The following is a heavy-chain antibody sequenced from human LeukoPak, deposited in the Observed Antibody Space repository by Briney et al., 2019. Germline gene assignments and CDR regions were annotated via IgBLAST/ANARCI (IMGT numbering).Heavy chain of an antibody. CDR2: IIPILGIA. D-gene: IGHD1-26*01. J-gene: IGHJ5*02. CDR1: GGTFSSYT. Sequence: GASVKVSCKASGGTFSSYTISWVRQAPGQGLEWMGRIIPILGIANYAQKFQGRVTITADKSTSTAYMELSSLRSEDTAVYYCAISGSYSYWFDPWGQGTLVTVSS. CDR3: AISGSYSYWFDP. V-gene: IGHV1-69*02.